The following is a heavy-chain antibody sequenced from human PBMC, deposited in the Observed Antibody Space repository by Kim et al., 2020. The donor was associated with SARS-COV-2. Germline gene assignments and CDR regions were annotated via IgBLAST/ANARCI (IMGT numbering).Heavy chain of an antibody. Sequence: YAASLKARFIIARGKYKNTLELQMNSLGAEEAAVYYCAREVVGDPYYFDYWGQGTLVTVSS. CDR3: AREVVGDPYYFDY. V-gene: IGHV3-23*03. J-gene: IGHJ4*02. D-gene: IGHD1-26*01.